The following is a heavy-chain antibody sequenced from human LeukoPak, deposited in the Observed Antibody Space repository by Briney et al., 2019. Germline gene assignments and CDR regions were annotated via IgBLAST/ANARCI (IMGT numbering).Heavy chain of an antibody. CDR2: ISGSGGST. J-gene: IGHJ3*02. CDR3: AKDCTAMVMGDAFVI. CDR1: GFTFSSYA. Sequence: GGSLRLSCAASGFTFSSYAMSWVRQAPGKGLEWVSAISGSGGSTYYADSVKGRLTISRDNSKNTLYLQMNSLRAEDTAVYYCAKDCTAMVMGDAFVIWGQGTMVTVSS. V-gene: IGHV3-23*01. D-gene: IGHD5-18*01.